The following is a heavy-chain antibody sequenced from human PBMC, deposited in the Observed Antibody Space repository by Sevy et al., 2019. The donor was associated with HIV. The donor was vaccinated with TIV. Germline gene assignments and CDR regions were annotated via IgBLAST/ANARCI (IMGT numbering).Heavy chain of an antibody. CDR2: INPSGGST. Sequence: ASVKVSCKASGYTFTSYYMHWVRQAPGHGLEWMGLINPSGGSTSYAQKFQGRVTMTRDTSTSTVYMELSSLRSEDTAGYYCARDLTVIGSSWYGAFDIWGQGTMVTVSS. D-gene: IGHD6-13*01. V-gene: IGHV1-46*01. J-gene: IGHJ3*02. CDR1: GYTFTSYY. CDR3: ARDLTVIGSSWYGAFDI.